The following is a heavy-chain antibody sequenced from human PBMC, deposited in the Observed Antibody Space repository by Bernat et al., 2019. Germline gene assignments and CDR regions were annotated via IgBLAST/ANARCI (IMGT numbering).Heavy chain of an antibody. CDR3: ALRGGATFDY. CDR2: ISGDGGST. CDR1: GFTVSSNY. V-gene: IGHV3-43*02. D-gene: IGHD3-16*01. J-gene: IGHJ4*02. Sequence: EVQLVESGGGLVQPGGSLRLSCAASGFTVSSNYMSWVRQAPGKGLEWVSLISGDGGSTYYADSVKGRFTISRDNSKNSLYLQMNSLRTEDTALYYCALRGGATFDYWGQGTLVTVSS.